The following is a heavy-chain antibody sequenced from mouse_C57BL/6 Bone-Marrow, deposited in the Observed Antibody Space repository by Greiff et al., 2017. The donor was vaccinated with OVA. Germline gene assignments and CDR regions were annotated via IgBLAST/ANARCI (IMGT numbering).Heavy chain of an antibody. D-gene: IGHD1-2*01. Sequence: QVQLQQSGAELVRPGSSVKLSCKASGYTFTSYWLDWVKQRPGQGLEWIGNIYPSDSETHYNQKFKDKATLTVDKSSSTAYMQLSSLTSEDSAVYYCARRGLLRLYYYAMDYWGQGTSVTVSS. J-gene: IGHJ4*01. CDR1: GYTFTSYW. CDR2: IYPSDSET. CDR3: ARRGLLRLYYYAMDY. V-gene: IGHV1-61*01.